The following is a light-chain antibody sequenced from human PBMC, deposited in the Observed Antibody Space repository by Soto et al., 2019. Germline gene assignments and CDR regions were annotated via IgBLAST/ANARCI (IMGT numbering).Light chain of an antibody. V-gene: IGLV3-21*02. CDR3: QVWDTISDHYV. CDR1: NIESKS. J-gene: IGLJ1*01. CDR2: VDS. Sequence: SYELTQPPSVSVAPGQTARITCGGNNIESKSVQWYQQRPGQAPVLVIYVDSDRPSGIPDRFSASTSGNTAALTISRVEAGDEADYYCQVWDTISDHYVFGSGTKVTVL.